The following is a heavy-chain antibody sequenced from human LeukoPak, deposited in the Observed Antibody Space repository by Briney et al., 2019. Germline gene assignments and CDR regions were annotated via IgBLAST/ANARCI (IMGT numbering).Heavy chain of an antibody. Sequence: PGGSLRVSCADSGFTFSVHGITWVRQAPGKGLEWVSAISPGGDITYYTHSVQGRFTISRDNSRNMVYVQMNSLRVEDTAVYYCTKDDAWGRFQHWGQGTLVSVSS. CDR3: TKDDAWGRFQH. CDR1: GFTFSVHG. D-gene: IGHD7-27*01. V-gene: IGHV3-23*01. J-gene: IGHJ1*01. CDR2: ISPGGDIT.